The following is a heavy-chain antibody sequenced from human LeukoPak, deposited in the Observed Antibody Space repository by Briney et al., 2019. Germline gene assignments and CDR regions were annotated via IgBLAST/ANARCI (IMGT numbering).Heavy chain of an antibody. D-gene: IGHD6-19*01. J-gene: IGHJ4*02. Sequence: SVKVSCKASGGTFSTYAISWVRQAPGQGLEWMGGIIPIFGTSNYAQNFQGRVTITADESTSTAYMELSSLRSEDTAVYYCARAKEWLDVSFDYWGQGTLVTVSS. CDR3: ARAKEWLDVSFDY. CDR1: GGTFSTYA. CDR2: IIPIFGTS. V-gene: IGHV1-69*13.